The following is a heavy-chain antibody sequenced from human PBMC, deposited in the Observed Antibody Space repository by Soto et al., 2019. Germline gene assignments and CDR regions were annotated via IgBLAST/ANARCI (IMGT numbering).Heavy chain of an antibody. V-gene: IGHV3-23*01. CDR1: GFTFSDFA. Sequence: GGSLRLSCVVSGFTFSDFAMTWVRHTAGKGLEWISSISASGGSTNYADSVKGRFTISRDNSKNTLYLQMNSLRVEDTAMYYCAKRTRTACFPFDYWGRGAPVTVSS. D-gene: IGHD2-15*01. CDR3: AKRTRTACFPFDY. CDR2: ISASGGST. J-gene: IGHJ4*02.